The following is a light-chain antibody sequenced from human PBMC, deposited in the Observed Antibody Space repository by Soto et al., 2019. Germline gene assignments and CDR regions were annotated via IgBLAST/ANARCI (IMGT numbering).Light chain of an antibody. V-gene: IGLV2-11*01. CDR3: CSYAGSYTYVV. Sequence: QSALTQPRSVSGSPGQSITISCTGTSSDVAAYNYVSWYQQHPGKAPKLLICDVSRRPSGVPDRFSGAKSGNTASLTISGRQAEDEADYYCCSYAGSYTYVVFGGGTKLTVL. J-gene: IGLJ2*01. CDR2: DVS. CDR1: SSDVAAYNY.